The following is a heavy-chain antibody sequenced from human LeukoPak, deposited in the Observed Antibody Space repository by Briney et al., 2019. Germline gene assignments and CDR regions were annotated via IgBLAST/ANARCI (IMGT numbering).Heavy chain of an antibody. V-gene: IGHV3-23*01. CDR2: ISGSGGST. D-gene: IGHD3-22*01. CDR3: ARHYDSSGYNAFDI. CDR1: GFTFSNYA. Sequence: GGSLRLSCAASGFTFSNYAMSWVRQAPGKGLEWVSGISGSGGSTYYADSVKGRFTISRDNSKNTLYLQMNSLRAEDTAVYYCARHYDSSGYNAFDIWGQGTMVTVSS. J-gene: IGHJ3*02.